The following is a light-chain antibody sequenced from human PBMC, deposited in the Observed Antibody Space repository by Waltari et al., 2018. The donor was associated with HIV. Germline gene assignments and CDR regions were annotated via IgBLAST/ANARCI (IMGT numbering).Light chain of an antibody. CDR2: GAS. V-gene: IGKV3-15*01. J-gene: IGKJ2*01. CDR1: QSVSSN. Sequence: EIVMTQPPATLSVSPGERATLSCRASQSVSSNLAWYQHKPGQAPRLLIYGASTRATGIPARFSGSGSGTEFTLTISSLQSEDFAVYYCQQYNDWPRTFGQGTKLEIK. CDR3: QQYNDWPRT.